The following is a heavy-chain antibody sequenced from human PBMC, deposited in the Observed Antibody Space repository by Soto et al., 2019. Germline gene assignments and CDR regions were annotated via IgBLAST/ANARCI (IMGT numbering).Heavy chain of an antibody. J-gene: IGHJ6*02. D-gene: IGHD6-13*01. CDR3: ARVVAAAGKGAYYYYGMDV. V-gene: IGHV5-51*01. CDR2: IYPGDSDT. Sequence: ESLNLSCTGSGYSFTRYLIGWVRQMPGKGLEWMGIIYPGDSDTRYSPSFQGQVTISADKSISTAYLQWSSLKASDTAMYYCARVVAAAGKGAYYYYGMDVWGQGTTVTVSS. CDR1: GYSFTRYL.